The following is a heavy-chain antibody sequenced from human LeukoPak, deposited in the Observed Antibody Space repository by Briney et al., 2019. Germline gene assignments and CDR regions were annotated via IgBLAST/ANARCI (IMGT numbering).Heavy chain of an antibody. J-gene: IGHJ2*01. Sequence: SETLSLTCAVSGGSIGTYYWSWVRQPPGTGLEWIGYIYYTGTTNYNPSLKSQVTISLDTSKNQFSLKLSSVTAADTAVYYCARERWRNSDYWYFDLWGRGTLVTVSS. CDR2: IYYTGTT. CDR1: GGSIGTYY. CDR3: ARERWRNSDYWYFDL. V-gene: IGHV4-59*01. D-gene: IGHD3-3*01.